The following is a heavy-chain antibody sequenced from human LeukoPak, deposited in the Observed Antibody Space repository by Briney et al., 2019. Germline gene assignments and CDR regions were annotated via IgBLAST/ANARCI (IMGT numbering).Heavy chain of an antibody. CDR2: ISGSGGST. CDR3: ARLFMSSSCFDY. Sequence: PGGSLRLSCAASGFTFSSYAMSWVRQAPGKGLEWVSAISGSGGSTYYADSVKGRFTISRDNSKNTLYLQMNSLRAEDTAVYYCARLFMSSSCFDYWGQGTLVTVSS. J-gene: IGHJ4*02. V-gene: IGHV3-23*01. D-gene: IGHD6-13*01. CDR1: GFTFSSYA.